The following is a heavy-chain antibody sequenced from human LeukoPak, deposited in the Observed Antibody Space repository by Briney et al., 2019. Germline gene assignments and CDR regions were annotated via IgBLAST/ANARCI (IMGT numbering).Heavy chain of an antibody. J-gene: IGHJ4*02. Sequence: PGGSLRLSCAASGFTFSNAWMSWVRQAPGKGLEWVGQIKSKTDGGTTDYGAPVKGRFAISRDDSKNVLYMQVNSLKIEDTAVYYCTTGALGNWGQGVLVTVSS. D-gene: IGHD6-6*01. V-gene: IGHV3-15*01. CDR2: IKSKTDGGTT. CDR3: TTGALGN. CDR1: GFTFSNAW.